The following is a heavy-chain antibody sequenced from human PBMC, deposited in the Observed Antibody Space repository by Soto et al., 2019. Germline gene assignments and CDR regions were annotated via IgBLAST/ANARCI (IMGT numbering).Heavy chain of an antibody. V-gene: IGHV3-23*01. Sequence: EVQILESGGGLVQPGGSLRLSCAASGFTFDTYAMNWVRQAPGRGLEWVSGLHHSFSDTFYSDSVKGRFTLSRDNSRNTFFLQMNGLRGDDTAVFYWVRRDGDFYFDRWGQGTLVTVSS. CDR3: VRRDGDFYFDR. J-gene: IGHJ4*02. CDR2: LHHSFSDT. CDR1: GFTFDTYA.